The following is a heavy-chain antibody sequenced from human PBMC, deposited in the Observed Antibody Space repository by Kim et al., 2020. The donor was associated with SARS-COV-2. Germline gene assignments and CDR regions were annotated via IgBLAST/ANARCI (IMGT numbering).Heavy chain of an antibody. D-gene: IGHD6-19*01. CDR2: INSDGSST. CDR3: ARDLSSGWYYHWFDP. CDR1: GFTFSSYW. Sequence: GGSLRLSCAASGFTFSSYWMHWVRQAPGKGLVWVSRINSDGSSTSYADSVKGRFTISRDNAKNTLYLQMNSLRAEDTAVYYCARDLSSGWYYHWFDPWGQGTLVTVSS. J-gene: IGHJ5*02. V-gene: IGHV3-74*01.